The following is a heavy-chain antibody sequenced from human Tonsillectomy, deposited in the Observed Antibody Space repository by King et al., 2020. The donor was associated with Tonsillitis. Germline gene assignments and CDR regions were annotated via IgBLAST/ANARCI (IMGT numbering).Heavy chain of an antibody. V-gene: IGHV4-59*01. CDR3: ARGVYCGADCYSDGFDI. Sequence: QLQESGPGLVRPSETLSLTCTVSGGSISPYYWSWIRQSPGKGLEWVGFIYYSGSTTYNPSLKSRVTVSVDTARNQFSLKLRSVTAADTAVYNCARGVYCGADCYSDGFDIWGQGTMVTVSS. D-gene: IGHD2-21*02. CDR2: IYYSGST. CDR1: GGSISPYY. J-gene: IGHJ3*02.